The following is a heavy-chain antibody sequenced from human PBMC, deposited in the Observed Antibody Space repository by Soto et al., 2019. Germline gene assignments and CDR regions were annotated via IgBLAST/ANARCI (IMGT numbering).Heavy chain of an antibody. Sequence: QVHLVQSGAEVKKPGASVKVSCKGSGYTFTSYGITWVRQAPGQGLAWMGWISAHNGNTDYAQKLQGRVTVTRDTSASTAYMELSSLRSADTAVDYCARGRYGDYWGQGALVTVSS. CDR1: GYTFTSYG. J-gene: IGHJ4*02. V-gene: IGHV1-18*01. CDR2: ISAHNGNT. D-gene: IGHD1-1*01. CDR3: ARGRYGDY.